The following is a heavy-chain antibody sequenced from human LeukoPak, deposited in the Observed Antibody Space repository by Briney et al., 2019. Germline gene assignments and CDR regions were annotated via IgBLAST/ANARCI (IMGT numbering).Heavy chain of an antibody. J-gene: IGHJ4*02. CDR1: GGTFSSYA. CDR3: ARDRDGYNL. V-gene: IGHV1-69*13. CDR2: IIPIFGTA. D-gene: IGHD5-24*01. Sequence: GASVKVSCKASGGTFSSYAISWVRQAPGQGLECMGGIIPIFGTANYAQKFQGRVTITADESTSTAYMELSSLRSEDTAVYYCARDRDGYNLWGQGTLVTVSS.